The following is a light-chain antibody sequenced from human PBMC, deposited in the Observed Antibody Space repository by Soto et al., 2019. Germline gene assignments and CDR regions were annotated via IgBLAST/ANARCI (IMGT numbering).Light chain of an antibody. CDR2: DVS. V-gene: IGLV2-14*01. J-gene: IGLJ2*01. CDR1: SSDVSGYNY. Sequence: QSALTQPASVSGSPGQSITISCTGTSSDVSGYNYVSWYQQHPGKAPKLMIYDVSNRASGVSNRFSGSKSGNTASLTISGLQAEDEADYYCSSYTSSSTPVVFGGGTKLAVL. CDR3: SSYTSSSTPVV.